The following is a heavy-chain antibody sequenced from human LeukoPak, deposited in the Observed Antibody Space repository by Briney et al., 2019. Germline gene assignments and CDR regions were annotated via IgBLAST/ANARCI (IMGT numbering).Heavy chain of an antibody. J-gene: IGHJ4*02. CDR2: FDPEDGET. CDR1: GYTLTELS. V-gene: IGHV1-24*01. CDR3: ATISDRGIAAAGTGGVAY. D-gene: IGHD6-13*01. Sequence: GASVKVSCKVSGYTLTELSMHWVRQAPGKGLEWMGGFDPEDGETIYAQKFQGRVTMTEDTSTDTAYMELSSLRSEDTAVYYCATISDRGIAAAGTGGVAYWGQGTLVTVSS.